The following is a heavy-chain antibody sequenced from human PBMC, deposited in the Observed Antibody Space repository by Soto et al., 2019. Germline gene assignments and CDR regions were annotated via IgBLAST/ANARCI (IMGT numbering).Heavy chain of an antibody. J-gene: IGHJ6*02. Sequence: GGSLRLSCAASGFTFSSYGMHWVRQAPGKGLEWVAVISYDGSNKYYADSVKGRFTISRDNSKNTLYLQMNSLRAEDTAVYYCAKCPNYYGSGIDYYYGMDVWGQGTTVTVSS. CDR3: AKCPNYYGSGIDYYYGMDV. D-gene: IGHD3-10*01. V-gene: IGHV3-30*18. CDR2: ISYDGSNK. CDR1: GFTFSSYG.